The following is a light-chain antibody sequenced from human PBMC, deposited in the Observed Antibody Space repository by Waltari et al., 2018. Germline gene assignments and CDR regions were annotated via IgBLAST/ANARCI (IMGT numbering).Light chain of an antibody. CDR1: NIGSKN. CDR3: QVWDSSTVV. CDR2: SDS. V-gene: IGLV3-9*01. J-gene: IGLJ2*01. Sequence: SYELTQPLSVSVALGQTARITCGGNNIGSKNVHWYQQKPGQAPVLVIYSDSNRPSGIPERVSGSNSVNTATLTISRAQGGDEADYYCQVWDSSTVVFGGGTKLTVL.